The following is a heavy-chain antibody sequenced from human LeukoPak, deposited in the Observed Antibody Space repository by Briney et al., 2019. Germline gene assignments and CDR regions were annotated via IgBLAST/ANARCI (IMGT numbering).Heavy chain of an antibody. CDR1: GFTFSSYW. CDR2: INSDGINT. Sequence: GGSLRLSCAASGFTFSSYWMHWVRQAPGKGLVWVSRINSDGINTSYADSVKGRFTISRDNAKNSLYLQMNSLRAEDTAVYYCARGPHGKYDSSGYYLNYWGQGTLVTVSS. D-gene: IGHD3-22*01. CDR3: ARGPHGKYDSSGYYLNY. V-gene: IGHV3-74*01. J-gene: IGHJ4*02.